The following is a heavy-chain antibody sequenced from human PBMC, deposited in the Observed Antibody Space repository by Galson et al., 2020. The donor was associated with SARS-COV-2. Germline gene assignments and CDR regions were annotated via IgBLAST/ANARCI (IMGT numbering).Heavy chain of an antibody. CDR2: IYSGGST. CDR3: ARDLAAAGGLDY. J-gene: IGHJ4*02. Sequence: GESLKISCAASGFTVSSNYMSWVRQAPGKGLEWVSVIYSGGSTYYADSVKGRFTISRDNSKNTLYLQMNSLRAEDTAVYYCARDLAAAGGLDYWGQGTLVTVSS. D-gene: IGHD6-13*01. CDR1: GFTVSSNY. V-gene: IGHV3-66*01.